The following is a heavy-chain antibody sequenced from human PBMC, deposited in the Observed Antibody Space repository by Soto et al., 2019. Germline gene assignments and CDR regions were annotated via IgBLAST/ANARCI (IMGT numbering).Heavy chain of an antibody. CDR2: TYYRSKWYN. Sequence: SQTLSLTCAISGDSVSSNSAAWNWIRQSPSRGLEWLGRTYYRSKWYNDYAVSVKSRITINPDTSKNQFSLQLNSVTPEDTAVYYCARVPNPFRLKIGWYSAFDMWGQGTMVTVSS. V-gene: IGHV6-1*01. CDR1: GDSVSSNSAA. CDR3: ARVPNPFRLKIGWYSAFDM. J-gene: IGHJ3*02. D-gene: IGHD6-19*01.